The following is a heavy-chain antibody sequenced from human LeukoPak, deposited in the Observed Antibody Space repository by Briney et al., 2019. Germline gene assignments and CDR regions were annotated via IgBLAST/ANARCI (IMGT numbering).Heavy chain of an antibody. CDR3: ARDRIQLWRKDAFDI. J-gene: IGHJ3*02. CDR2: ISSSSSYI. Sequence: GGSLRLSCAASGFTFSSYSMNWVRQAPGKGLEWVSSISSSSSYIYYADSVKGRFTISRDNAKNSLYLQMSSLRAEDTAVYYCARDRIQLWRKDAFDIWGQGTMVTVSS. D-gene: IGHD5-18*01. V-gene: IGHV3-21*01. CDR1: GFTFSSYS.